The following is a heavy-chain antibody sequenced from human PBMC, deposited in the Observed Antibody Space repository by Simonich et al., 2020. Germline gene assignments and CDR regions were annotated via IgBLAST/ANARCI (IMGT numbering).Heavy chain of an antibody. D-gene: IGHD3-9*01. V-gene: IGHV3-7*01. Sequence: EVQLVESGGGLVQPGGSLRLSCAASGFTFSSYWMSWGRQAPGKGVGGVANRKQDGSEKYYVDSVKGRFTISRDNAKNSLYLQMNSLRAEDTAVYYCACLGTGDAFDIWGQGTMVTVSS. CDR1: GFTFSSYW. CDR2: RKQDGSEK. CDR3: ACLGTGDAFDI. J-gene: IGHJ3*02.